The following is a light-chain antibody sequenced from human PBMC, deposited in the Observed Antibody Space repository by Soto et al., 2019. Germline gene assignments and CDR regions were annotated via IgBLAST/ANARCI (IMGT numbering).Light chain of an antibody. CDR2: DAY. CDR3: QQYGSSPT. J-gene: IGKJ5*01. CDR1: QSVSSNY. V-gene: IGKV3D-20*01. Sequence: ETVLTQSPATLSLSPGERATISCGASQSVSSNYLAWNQHKRGLAPRLLIYDAYSRATGIPDRFSGSGSGTDFTLSISRLEPEDFAVYYCQQYGSSPTFGQGTDWRX.